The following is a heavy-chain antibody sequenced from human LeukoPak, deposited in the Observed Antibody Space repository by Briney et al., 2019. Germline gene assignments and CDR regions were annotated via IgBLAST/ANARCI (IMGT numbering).Heavy chain of an antibody. D-gene: IGHD5-24*01. CDR1: GFTFSSYG. CDR3: AREIEMATFDY. J-gene: IGHJ4*02. CDR2: IWYDGSNK. V-gene: IGHV3-33*01. Sequence: PGGSLRLSCAASGFTFSSYGMHWVRQAPGKGLGWVAVIWYDGSNKYYADSVKGRFTISRDNSKNTLYLQMNGLRAEDTAVYYCAREIEMATFDYWGQGTLVTVSS.